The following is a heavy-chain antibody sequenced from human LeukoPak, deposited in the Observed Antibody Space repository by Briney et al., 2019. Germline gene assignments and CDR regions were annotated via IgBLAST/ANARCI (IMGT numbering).Heavy chain of an antibody. J-gene: IGHJ4*02. Sequence: XAPXXXLEWVAIISYDGSDKYYADSVKGRFTISRDNSKNTLYLQMNSLRAEDTAVYYCADYGSGSCDWGQGTLVTVSS. CDR2: ISYDGSDK. CDR3: ADYGSGSCD. D-gene: IGHD3-10*01. V-gene: IGHV3-30-3*01.